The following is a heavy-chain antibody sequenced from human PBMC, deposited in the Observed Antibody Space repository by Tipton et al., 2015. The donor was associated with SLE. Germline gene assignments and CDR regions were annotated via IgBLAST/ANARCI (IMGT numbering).Heavy chain of an antibody. V-gene: IGHV4-34*01. J-gene: IGHJ5*02. D-gene: IGHD3-10*01. CDR1: GGSISGYY. Sequence: TLSLTCTVSGGSISGYYWSWIRQPPGKGLEWIGEINHSGSTNYNPSLKSRVTISVDTSKNQFSLKLSSVTAADTAVYYCARVTELLWFGEARGWFDPWGQGTLVTVSS. CDR3: ARVTELLWFGEARGWFDP. CDR2: INHSGST.